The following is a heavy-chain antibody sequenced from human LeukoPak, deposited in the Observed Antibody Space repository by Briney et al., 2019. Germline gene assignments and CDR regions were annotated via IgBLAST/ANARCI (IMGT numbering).Heavy chain of an antibody. CDR3: AKWGDYDVLTGYYVSDF. D-gene: IGHD3-9*01. CDR1: GFIFSNYA. J-gene: IGHJ4*02. Sequence: GASLRLSCAASGFIFSNYAMYWVRQAPGKGLEWVSTISGRSDNTYYADSVKGRFTLSRDSSKNTLYLQMNSLRADDTAVYYCAKWGDYDVLTGYYVSDFWGQGTLVTVSS. V-gene: IGHV3-23*01. CDR2: ISGRSDNT.